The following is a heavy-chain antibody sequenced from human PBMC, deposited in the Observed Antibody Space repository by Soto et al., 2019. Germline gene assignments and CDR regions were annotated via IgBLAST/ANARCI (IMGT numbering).Heavy chain of an antibody. CDR2: ISYSGSTI. J-gene: IGHJ4*02. Sequence: GGSLRLSCVASGFTFSSYEMNWVRQAPGKGLEWVSYISYSGSTIHYADSVKGRFTISRDNAKSSLYLQMNSLRAEDTAVYYCARTYGIAVAGNNWGQGTLVTVSS. CDR1: GFTFSSYE. CDR3: ARTYGIAVAGNN. D-gene: IGHD6-19*01. V-gene: IGHV3-48*03.